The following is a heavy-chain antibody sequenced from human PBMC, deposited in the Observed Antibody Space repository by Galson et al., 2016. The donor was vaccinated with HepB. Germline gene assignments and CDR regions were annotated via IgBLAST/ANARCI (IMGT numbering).Heavy chain of an antibody. V-gene: IGHV4-34*01. CDR1: GGSLNGYF. J-gene: IGHJ4*02. Sequence: SETLSLTCGVYGGSLNGYFWNWIRQPPGKGLEWIGDIRHGGSTNYNPSLMSRVTISGGASENQFSLKLSSVTAADTAVYYCATFYLDSSGYFLSDYWGQGTLVTVSS. D-gene: IGHD3-22*01. CDR2: IRHGGST. CDR3: ATFYLDSSGYFLSDY.